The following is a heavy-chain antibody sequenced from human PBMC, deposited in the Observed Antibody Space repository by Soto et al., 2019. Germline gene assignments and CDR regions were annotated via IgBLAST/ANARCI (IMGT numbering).Heavy chain of an antibody. CDR2: IYYSGST. J-gene: IGHJ6*02. V-gene: IGHV4-59*01. CDR3: ARTPPYCSGGSCYSGYYYYGRDV. CDR1: GGSISSYY. Sequence: QVQLQESGPGLVKPSETLSLTCTVSGGSISSYYWSWIRQPPGKGLEWIGYIYYSGSTNYNPSLKSRVAIAVDTSKNQFSLKLSSVTAADTAVYYCARTPPYCSGGSCYSGYYYYGRDVWGQGTTVTVSS. D-gene: IGHD2-15*01.